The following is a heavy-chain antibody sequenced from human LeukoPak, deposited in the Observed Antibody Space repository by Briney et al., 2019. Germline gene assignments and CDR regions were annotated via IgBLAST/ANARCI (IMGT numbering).Heavy chain of an antibody. CDR2: IRYDGSNK. V-gene: IGHV3-30*02. Sequence: GGSLRLSCAASGFTFSSYGMHWVRQAPGKGLEWVAFIRYDGSNKYYADSVKGRFTISRDNSKNTLYLQMNSLRAEDTAVYYCAKDPGLRWQADAFDIWGQGTMVTVSS. D-gene: IGHD4-23*01. CDR3: AKDPGLRWQADAFDI. CDR1: GFTFSSYG. J-gene: IGHJ3*02.